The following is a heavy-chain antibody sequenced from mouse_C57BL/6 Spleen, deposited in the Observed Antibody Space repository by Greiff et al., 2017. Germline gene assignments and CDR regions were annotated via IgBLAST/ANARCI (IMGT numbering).Heavy chain of an antibody. CDR3: ARGGITTVVATSPSYYAMDY. V-gene: IGHV1-80*01. J-gene: IGHJ4*01. CDR1: GYAFSSYW. CDR2: IYPGDGDT. Sequence: QVQLKQSGAELVKPGASVKISCKASGYAFSSYWMNWVKQRPGKGLEWIGQIYPGDGDTNYNGKFKGKATLTAAKSSSTAYMQLSSLTSEDSAVYFCARGGITTVVATSPSYYAMDYWGQGTSVTVSS. D-gene: IGHD1-1*01.